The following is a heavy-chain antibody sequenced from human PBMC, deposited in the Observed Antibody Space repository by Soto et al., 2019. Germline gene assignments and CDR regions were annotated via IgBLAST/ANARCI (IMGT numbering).Heavy chain of an antibody. J-gene: IGHJ1*01. V-gene: IGHV3-23*01. CDR1: GFTFSTYA. CDR3: AKAEGSSYCTDYSHH. CDR2: IISSVGST. D-gene: IGHD6-13*01. Sequence: EVQLLESGGGLVQPGGSLRLSCAASGFTFSTYAMNWVRQAPGKGLEWVSLIISSVGSTYYADSVKGRFTISRDNSKNTLYLQINSLRAYYTAVYYCAKAEGSSYCTDYSHHWGQGTLVPASS.